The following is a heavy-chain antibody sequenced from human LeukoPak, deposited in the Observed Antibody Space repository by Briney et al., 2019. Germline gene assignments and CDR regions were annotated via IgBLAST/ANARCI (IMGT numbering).Heavy chain of an antibody. Sequence: PSETLSLTCTVSGYSISSGYYWSWIRQPPGKGLEWIGYIYYSGSTNYNPSLKSRVTMSVDTSKNQFSLKLSSVTAADTAVYYCARLAAAGGTHFDYWGQGTLVTVSS. CDR1: GYSISSGYY. J-gene: IGHJ4*02. CDR3: ARLAAAGGTHFDY. V-gene: IGHV4-61*01. D-gene: IGHD6-13*01. CDR2: IYYSGST.